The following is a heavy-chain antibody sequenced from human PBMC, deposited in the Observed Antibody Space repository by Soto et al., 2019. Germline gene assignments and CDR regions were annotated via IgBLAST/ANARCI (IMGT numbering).Heavy chain of an antibody. Sequence: EVQLVESGGGLVKPGESLRLSCAASGFTFNSYSMNWVRQAPGKGLEWVSSISTSGTSIVYADSVRGRFSISRDNTNNSLYLQMNSLRAEDTAVYYCARHHFGSLSDYWGHGTLVTVSS. CDR1: GFTFNSYS. J-gene: IGHJ4*01. CDR2: ISTSGTSI. D-gene: IGHD3-10*01. V-gene: IGHV3-21*01. CDR3: ARHHFGSLSDY.